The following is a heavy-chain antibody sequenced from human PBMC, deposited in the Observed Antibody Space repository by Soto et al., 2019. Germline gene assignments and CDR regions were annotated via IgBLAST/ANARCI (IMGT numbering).Heavy chain of an antibody. J-gene: IGHJ4*02. D-gene: IGHD6-13*01. V-gene: IGHV3-23*01. CDR1: GFTFSNYA. CDR3: AKGISVSLAAAGNEY. CDR2: VSATAGTT. Sequence: HPGGSLRLPSAASGFTFSNYAMSWVRQAPGKGLEWVSLVSATAGTTYYTDSVKGRFTISRDNSKNTLYLQMNSRRAEDTAVYYCAKGISVSLAAAGNEYWGQGTLVSVSS.